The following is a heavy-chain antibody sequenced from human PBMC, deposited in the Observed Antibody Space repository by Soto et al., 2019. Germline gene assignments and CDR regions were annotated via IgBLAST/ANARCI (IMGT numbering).Heavy chain of an antibody. J-gene: IGHJ4*02. D-gene: IGHD3-10*01. CDR1: GYSFTSYW. Sequence: GESLKISCKGSGYSFTSYWIGWVRQMPGKGLEWMGIIYPGDSDTRYSPSFQGQVTISAGKSISTAYLQWSSLKASDTAMDYCARHLWFGELSEPHLDYWGQGTLVTVSS. CDR3: ARHLWFGELSEPHLDY. V-gene: IGHV5-51*01. CDR2: IYPGDSDT.